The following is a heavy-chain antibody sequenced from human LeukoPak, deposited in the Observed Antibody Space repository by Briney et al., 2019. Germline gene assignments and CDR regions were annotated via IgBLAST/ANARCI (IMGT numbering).Heavy chain of an antibody. D-gene: IGHD6-6*01. Sequence: PSETLSLTCTVSGGSISSSLYFWGWIRQPPGKGLEWIGSIYYSGSTNYNPSLKSRVTISVDTSENQFSLKLTSVTAADTAVYYCARDREYSSSGLVWFDPWGHGILVTVSS. CDR3: ARDREYSSSGLVWFDP. J-gene: IGHJ5*02. CDR1: GGSISSSLYF. V-gene: IGHV4-39*07. CDR2: IYYSGST.